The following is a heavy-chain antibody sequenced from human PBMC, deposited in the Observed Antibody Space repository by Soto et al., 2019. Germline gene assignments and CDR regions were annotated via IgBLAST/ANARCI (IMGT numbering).Heavy chain of an antibody. CDR1: GFTFSDYA. D-gene: IGHD6-19*01. J-gene: IGHJ4*02. V-gene: IGHV3-30*18. CDR3: AKGGRQWLVTSDFNY. Sequence: VQLVESGGGVVQPGRSLRLSCAASGFTFSDYAMHWVHQAPGKGLEWVAVVSHDGRNTHYADSVKGRFTISRDSSKNTVSLEMTSLRAEDTAGYYCAKGGRQWLVTSDFNYWGQGALVNVSS. CDR2: VSHDGRNT.